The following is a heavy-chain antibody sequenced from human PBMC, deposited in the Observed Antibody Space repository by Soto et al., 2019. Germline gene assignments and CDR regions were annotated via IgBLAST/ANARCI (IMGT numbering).Heavy chain of an antibody. Sequence: PSETLSLTCTVSGGSVSSGSYYWSWIRQPPGKGLEWIGYIYYSGSTNYNPSLKSRVTISVDTSKNQFSLKLSSVTAADTAVYYCARDDAADGSSSWYGGFDYWGQGTLVTVSS. CDR1: GGSVSSGSYY. CDR3: ARDDAADGSSSWYGGFDY. D-gene: IGHD6-13*01. J-gene: IGHJ4*02. CDR2: IYYSGST. V-gene: IGHV4-61*01.